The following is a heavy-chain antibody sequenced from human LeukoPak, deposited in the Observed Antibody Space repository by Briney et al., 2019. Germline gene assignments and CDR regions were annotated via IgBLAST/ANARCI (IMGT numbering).Heavy chain of an antibody. D-gene: IGHD3-22*01. J-gene: IGHJ4*02. CDR2: IKSKTDGGTT. CDR1: GFTFSNAW. Sequence: GGSPRLSCAASGFTFSNAWMSWVRQAPGKGLEWVGRIKSKTDGGTTDYAAPVKGRFTISRDDSKNTLYLQMNSLKTEDTAVYYCTTDHSVFSGYGLVGEPTDYWGQGTLVTVSS. CDR3: TTDHSVFSGYGLVGEPTDY. V-gene: IGHV3-15*01.